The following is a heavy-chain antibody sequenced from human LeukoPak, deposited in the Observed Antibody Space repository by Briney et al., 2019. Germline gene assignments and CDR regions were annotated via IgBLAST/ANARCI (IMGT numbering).Heavy chain of an antibody. CDR1: GGTFSSYA. CDR3: ATPRCSTSCYGEGRYYYYMDV. V-gene: IGHV1-69*06. Sequence: GASVKVSCKASGGTFSSYAISWVRQAPGQGLEWMGGIIPIFGTANYAQKFQGRVTITADKSTSTAYMELSSLRSEDTAVYYCATPRCSTSCYGEGRYYYYMDVWGKGTTVTISS. CDR2: IIPIFGTA. J-gene: IGHJ6*03. D-gene: IGHD2-2*01.